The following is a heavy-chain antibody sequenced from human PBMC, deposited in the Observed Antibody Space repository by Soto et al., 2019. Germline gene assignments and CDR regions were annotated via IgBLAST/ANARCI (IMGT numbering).Heavy chain of an antibody. CDR3: ARLVGAYQHYIDY. J-gene: IGHJ4*02. CDR1: GFTFSSNS. V-gene: IGHV3-21*02. CDR2: IDSTSMHI. Sequence: EVQLVESGGGLVKPGGSMRLSCAASGFTFSSNSMIWVRQAPGKGLEWVSYIDSTSMHIYYADSVKGRFTITRDNAKKSVYLQMTSLRAEDTAVYYCARLVGAYQHYIDYWGQGTLVTVSS. D-gene: IGHD1-26*01.